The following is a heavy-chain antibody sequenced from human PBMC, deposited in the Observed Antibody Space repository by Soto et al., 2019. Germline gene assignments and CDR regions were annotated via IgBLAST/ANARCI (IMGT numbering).Heavy chain of an antibody. CDR2: IYYSGST. CDR1: GCSVSSGSYY. CDR3: ARGSSRRPAASYFDY. V-gene: IGHV4-61*01. J-gene: IGHJ4*02. D-gene: IGHD2-2*01. Sequence: SXETLSLTCTVSGCSVSSGSYYWSWIRQPPGKGLEWIGFIYYSGSTNYNPSLKSRVTISVDTSKNQFSLKLSSVTAADTAVYYCARGSSRRPAASYFDYWGQGPLVTVSS.